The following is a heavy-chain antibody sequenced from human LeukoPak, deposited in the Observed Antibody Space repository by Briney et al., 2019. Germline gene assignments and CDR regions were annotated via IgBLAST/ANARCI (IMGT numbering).Heavy chain of an antibody. V-gene: IGHV1-46*01. D-gene: IGHD3-22*01. CDR1: GYTFISYY. J-gene: IGHJ4*02. Sequence: GASVKVSCKASGYTFISYYMHWVRQAPGQGLEWMGIINPRGGSTSYAQKFQGRVTMTRDTSTSTVYMELSSLRSEDTAVYYCARDTVNYYYDSSGYYFDYWGQGTLVTVSS. CDR2: INPRGGST. CDR3: ARDTVNYYYDSSGYYFDY.